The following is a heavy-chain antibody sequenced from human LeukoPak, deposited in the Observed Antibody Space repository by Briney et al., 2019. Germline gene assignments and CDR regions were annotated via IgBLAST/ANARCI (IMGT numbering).Heavy chain of an antibody. CDR2: ISGSGGST. CDR1: GFTFSTYA. D-gene: IGHD2-15*01. V-gene: IGHV3-23*01. J-gene: IGHJ4*02. CDR3: AKSIGGVVVVAADY. Sequence: GGSLRLSCAASGFTFSTYAMTWVRQAPGKGLEWVSVISGSGGSTYYADSVKGRFTLSRDNSKNTLYLQMNSLRAEDTAVYYCAKSIGGVVVVAADYGGQGTLVTVSS.